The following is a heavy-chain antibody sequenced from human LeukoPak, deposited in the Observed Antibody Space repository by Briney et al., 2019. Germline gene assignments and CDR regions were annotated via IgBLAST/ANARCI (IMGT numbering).Heavy chain of an antibody. CDR2: INAGNGNT. CDR3: ASLAVAGTEDAFDI. Sequence: ASVKVSCKASGYTFTSFAMHWVRQAPGQRLEWMGWINAGNGNTKYSQKFQGRVTITRDTSASTAYMELSSLRSEDTAVYYCASLAVAGTEDAFDIWGQGTMVTVSS. V-gene: IGHV1-3*01. CDR1: GYTFTSFA. J-gene: IGHJ3*02. D-gene: IGHD6-19*01.